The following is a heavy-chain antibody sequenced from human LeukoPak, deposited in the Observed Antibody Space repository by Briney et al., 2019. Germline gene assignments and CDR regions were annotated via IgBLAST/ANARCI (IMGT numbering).Heavy chain of an antibody. CDR1: EFSPTNFW. CDR3: ATFVGIVSGTYTVPGGLLV. J-gene: IGHJ6*04. Sequence: PGGSLRLCCVASEFSPTNFWMTWVRRAPGRGLEWVANIKHDGTEKFYVDSVKGRFTISRDNAKNSLYLQMNSLRAEDTAVYYCATFVGIVSGTYTVPGGLLVWGKGTTVTVSS. CDR2: IKHDGTEK. V-gene: IGHV3-7*01. D-gene: IGHD2-2*03.